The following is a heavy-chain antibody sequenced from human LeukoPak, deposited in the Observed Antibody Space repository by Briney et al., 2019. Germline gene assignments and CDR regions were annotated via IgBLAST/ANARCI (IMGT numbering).Heavy chain of an antibody. Sequence: GGSLRLSCSASGFTFSSYAMHWVRQAPGKGLECVSAITGDGGRTYYADSVKGRFTISRDNSKNTLYLQMSSLRAEDTAVYYCVKDPFYGGNPLYYFDYWGQGTLVTVSS. CDR1: GFTFSSYA. J-gene: IGHJ4*02. V-gene: IGHV3-64D*06. CDR2: ITGDGGRT. CDR3: VKDPFYGGNPLYYFDY. D-gene: IGHD4-23*01.